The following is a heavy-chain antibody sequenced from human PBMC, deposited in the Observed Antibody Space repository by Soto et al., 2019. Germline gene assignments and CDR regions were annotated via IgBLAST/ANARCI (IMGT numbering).Heavy chain of an antibody. CDR3: ARNRFLDDY. V-gene: IGHV3-30-3*01. Sequence: QVHLAESGGGVVQPGRSLRLSCAASGFPFSNYTMHWVRQAPGKGLECVAFISYDGSNKYYADSVRGRFTISRDNSKNTLYLQMNSLRAEDTAIYYCARNRFLDDYWGKGTLVTVSS. D-gene: IGHD3-3*01. CDR1: GFPFSNYT. CDR2: ISYDGSNK. J-gene: IGHJ4*02.